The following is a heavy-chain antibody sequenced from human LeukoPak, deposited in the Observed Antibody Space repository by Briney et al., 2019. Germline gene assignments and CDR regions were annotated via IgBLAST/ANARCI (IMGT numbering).Heavy chain of an antibody. CDR3: ASSRVKRAIAPSDHAFDI. J-gene: IGHJ3*02. CDR2: IYPDDSDT. V-gene: IGHV5-51*01. CDR1: GYRFTSYW. D-gene: IGHD3-16*02. Sequence: GESLQISCKGSGYRFTSYWIGWVRPMPGKGLEWMGIIYPDDSDTRYSPSFQGQVTISADKSISTAYLQWSSLKASDTAMYYCASSRVKRAIAPSDHAFDIWGQGTMVAVSS.